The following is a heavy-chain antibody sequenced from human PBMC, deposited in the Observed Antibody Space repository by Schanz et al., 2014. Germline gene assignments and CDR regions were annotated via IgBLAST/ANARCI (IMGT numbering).Heavy chain of an antibody. CDR2: ISGGGGTT. J-gene: IGHJ4*02. Sequence: EVQLVESGGGLVQPGGSLRLSCAASGFTFSSYAMCWVRQAPGKGLEWVSAISGGGGTTYYTDSVKGRFTSSRDNSKSTLYLQMNSLRPEDTAVYYCAKYRGYYRVSGSYRELEYWGQGTLVTVSS. CDR1: GFTFSSYA. D-gene: IGHD3-10*01. CDR3: AKYRGYYRVSGSYRELEY. V-gene: IGHV3-23*04.